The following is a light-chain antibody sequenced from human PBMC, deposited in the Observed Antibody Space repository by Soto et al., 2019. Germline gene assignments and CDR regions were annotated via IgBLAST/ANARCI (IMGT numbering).Light chain of an antibody. CDR1: QSLVYSDGNTY. CDR2: KVS. J-gene: IGKJ4*01. V-gene: IGKV2-30*01. Sequence: DVVMIQSPLSLPVTLGQPASISCRSSQSLVYSDGNTYLNWFHQRPGQSPRRLIYKVSKRDSGVPDRFSGSGSGTDFTLKISRVEAEDVGVYYCMQGTYWPRLTFGGGTKVEIK. CDR3: MQGTYWPRLT.